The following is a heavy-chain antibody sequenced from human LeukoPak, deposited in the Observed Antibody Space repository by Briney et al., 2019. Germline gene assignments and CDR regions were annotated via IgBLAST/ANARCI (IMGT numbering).Heavy chain of an antibody. J-gene: IGHJ5*02. CDR1: GGSISSSSSY. V-gene: IGHV4-39*01. D-gene: IGHD3-3*01. CDR2: IYYNGNT. Sequence: SETLSLTCTVSGGSISSSSSYWAWIRQPPGKGLEWIATIYYNGNTYYNSSLKTRVTISVDTSKNQFSLMLTSVTAADTAVHYCARLESPGWFDPWGQGTLVTVSS. CDR3: ARLESPGWFDP.